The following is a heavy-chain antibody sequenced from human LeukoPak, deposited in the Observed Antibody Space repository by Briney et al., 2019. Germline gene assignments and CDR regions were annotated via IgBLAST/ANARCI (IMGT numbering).Heavy chain of an antibody. CDR2: ISYDGSNK. V-gene: IGHV3-30*03. J-gene: IGHJ4*02. CDR1: GFTFSSYS. D-gene: IGHD3-10*01. CDR3: ARGGKTPARFYRSGSYWDYFDY. Sequence: GRSLRLSCAASGFTFSSYSMNWVRQAPGKGLEWVAVISYDGSNKYYADSVKGRFTISRDNSKNTLYLQMNSLRAEDTAVYYCARGGKTPARFYRSGSYWDYFDYWGQGTLVTVSS.